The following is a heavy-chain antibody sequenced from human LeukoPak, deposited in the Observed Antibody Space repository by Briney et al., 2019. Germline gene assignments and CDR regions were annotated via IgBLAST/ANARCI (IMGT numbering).Heavy chain of an antibody. CDR1: GGSISSSSYY. CDR3: ARAEVGFPFDY. J-gene: IGHJ4*02. Sequence: PSETLSLTCTVSGGSISSSSYYWGWIRQPPGKGLERIGSIYYSGSTYYNPSLKSRVTISVDTSRNQFSLKLSSVTAADTAVYYCARAEVGFPFDYWGQGTLVTASS. CDR2: IYYSGST. D-gene: IGHD1-14*01. V-gene: IGHV4-39*01.